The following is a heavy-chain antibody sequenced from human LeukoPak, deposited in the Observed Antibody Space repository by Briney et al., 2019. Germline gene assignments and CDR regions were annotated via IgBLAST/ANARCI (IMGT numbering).Heavy chain of an antibody. CDR2: INHSGST. J-gene: IGHJ4*02. CDR3: ARSEYSSSSVLDY. V-gene: IGHV4-34*01. D-gene: IGHD6-6*01. Sequence: PSETLSLTCAVYGGSFSGYYWSWIRQPPGKGLEWIGEINHSGSTNYNPSLKSRVTISVDTSKNQFSLKLSSVTAADTAVYYCARSEYSSSSVLDYWGQGTLVTVSS. CDR1: GGSFSGYY.